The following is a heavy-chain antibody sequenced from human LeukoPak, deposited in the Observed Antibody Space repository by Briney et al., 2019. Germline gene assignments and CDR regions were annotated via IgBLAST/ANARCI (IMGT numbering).Heavy chain of an antibody. CDR3: ARLPGGSYYYYYYMDV. CDR2: IYYSGST. CDR1: GFSISSSSYY. D-gene: IGHD3-10*01. J-gene: IGHJ6*03. V-gene: IGHV4-39*01. Sequence: SETLSLTCTVSGFSISSSSYYWGWMRQPPGKGLEWIGSIYYSGSTYYNPSLKSRVTISVDTSKNQFSLKLSSVTAADTAVYYCARLPGGSYYYYYYMDVWGKGTTVTVSS.